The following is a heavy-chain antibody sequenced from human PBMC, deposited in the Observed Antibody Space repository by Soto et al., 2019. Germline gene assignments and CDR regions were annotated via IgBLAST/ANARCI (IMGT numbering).Heavy chain of an antibody. Sequence: SVKVSCKASGGTFSSYTISWVRQAPGQGLEWMGGIIPIFGTANYAQKFQGRVTITADKSTSTAYMELSSLRSEDTAVYYCARGYDYGDYGYFDYWGQGTLVTVSS. D-gene: IGHD4-17*01. CDR1: GGTFSSYT. J-gene: IGHJ4*02. CDR3: ARGYDYGDYGYFDY. V-gene: IGHV1-69*06. CDR2: IIPIFGTA.